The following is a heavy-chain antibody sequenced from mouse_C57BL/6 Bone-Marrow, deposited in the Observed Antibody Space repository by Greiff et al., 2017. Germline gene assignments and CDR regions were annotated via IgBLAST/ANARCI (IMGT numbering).Heavy chain of an antibody. CDR3: ARGRLSGYFDV. J-gene: IGHJ1*03. CDR1: GYTFTSYW. Sequence: VQLQQPGAELVMPGASVKLSCKASGYTFTSYWMHWVKQRPGQGLEWIGEIDPSDSYTNYNQKFKGKSTLTVDKSSSTAYMQLSSLTSEDSAVYYCARGRLSGYFDVWGTGTTVTVSS. D-gene: IGHD2-2*01. CDR2: IDPSDSYT. V-gene: IGHV1-69*01.